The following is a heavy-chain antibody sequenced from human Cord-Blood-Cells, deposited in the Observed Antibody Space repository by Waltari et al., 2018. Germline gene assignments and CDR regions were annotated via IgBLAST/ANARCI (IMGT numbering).Heavy chain of an antibody. D-gene: IGHD2-21*02. J-gene: IGHJ3*02. CDR1: GGSISSSSYY. CDR3: ARRGRGDYAFDI. CDR2: IYYSGST. V-gene: IGHV4-39*01. Sequence: QLQLQESGPGLVKPWETLSLTCTVSGGSISSSSYYWGWIRQPPGKGLEWIGSIYYSGSTYYNPSLKSRVTISVDTSKNQFSLKLSSVTAADTAVYYCARRGRGDYAFDIWGQGTMVTVSS.